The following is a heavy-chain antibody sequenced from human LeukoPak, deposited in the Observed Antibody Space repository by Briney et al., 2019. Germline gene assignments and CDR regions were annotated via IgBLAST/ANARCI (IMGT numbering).Heavy chain of an antibody. CDR3: ARDRLNRAYCGNDCYSAAFDY. J-gene: IGHJ4*02. CDR1: GFTFSGYP. CDR2: ISYDGSNK. Sequence: GGSLRLSCAASGFTFSGYPIHWVRQAPGKGLEWVAVISYDGSNKYYADSVKGRFTISRDNSKNTLYLQMNSLRPEDTAVYYCARDRLNRAYCGNDCYSAAFDYWGQGTLVTVSS. V-gene: IGHV3-30-3*01. D-gene: IGHD2-21*02.